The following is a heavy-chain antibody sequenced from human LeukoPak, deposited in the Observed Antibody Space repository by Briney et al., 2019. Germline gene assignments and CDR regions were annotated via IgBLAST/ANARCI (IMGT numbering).Heavy chain of an antibody. CDR2: INHSGST. D-gene: IGHD3-10*01. J-gene: IGHJ6*03. V-gene: IGHV4-34*01. CDR1: GGSISSYY. CDR3: ARHLWFTPYYYMDV. Sequence: PSETLSLTCTVSGGSISSYYWSWIRQPPGKGLEWIGEINHSGSTNYNPSLKSRVTISVDTSKNQFSLKLSSVTAADTAVYYCARHLWFTPYYYMDVWGKGTTVTISS.